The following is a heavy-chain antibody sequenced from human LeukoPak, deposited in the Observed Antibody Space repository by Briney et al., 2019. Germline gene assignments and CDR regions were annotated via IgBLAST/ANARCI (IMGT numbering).Heavy chain of an antibody. Sequence: PSETLSLTCIVSGGSIDNHHWSWIRQPPGKGLEWIGNSGGADYNPSLRSRVTVPVDTSKNQFSLKLTSMTAADTAVYFCAVYFAGQGGRGSWGQGAPVTVSS. CDR2: SGGA. D-gene: IGHD3-16*01. J-gene: IGHJ4*02. CDR3: AVYFAGQGGRGS. CDR1: GGSIDNHH. V-gene: IGHV4-4*09.